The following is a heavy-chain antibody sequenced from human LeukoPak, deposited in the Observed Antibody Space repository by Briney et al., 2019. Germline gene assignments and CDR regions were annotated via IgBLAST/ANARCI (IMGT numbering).Heavy chain of an antibody. V-gene: IGHV1-2*02. Sequence: GASVKVSRKASRYTFTGYYMHSVRQAPGQGLEWMGWINPNSGGTNYAQKFQGRVTMTRDTSISTAYMELSRLRSDDTAVYYCARDRGQEFKRRIAVAGSRWYAFDIWGQGTMVTVSS. CDR3: ARDRGQEFKRRIAVAGSRWYAFDI. J-gene: IGHJ3*02. CDR2: INPNSGGT. CDR1: RYTFTGYY. D-gene: IGHD6-19*01.